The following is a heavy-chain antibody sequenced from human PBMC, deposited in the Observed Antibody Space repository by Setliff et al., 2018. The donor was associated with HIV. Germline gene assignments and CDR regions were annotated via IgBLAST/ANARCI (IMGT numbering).Heavy chain of an antibody. D-gene: IGHD3-10*01. CDR2: INPYSGGT. CDR3: VREVRAAYKGPLWFGQSDPRPDTFDI. Sequence: ASVKVSCKASGYTFTAYYIHWVRQAPGQGLEWMGWINPYSGGTNYAQNFQGWVTMTRDTSITTAYMELSRLISDDTALYFCVREVRAAYKGPLWFGQSDPRPDTFDIWGQGTMVTVSS. CDR1: GYTFTAYY. J-gene: IGHJ3*02. V-gene: IGHV1-2*04.